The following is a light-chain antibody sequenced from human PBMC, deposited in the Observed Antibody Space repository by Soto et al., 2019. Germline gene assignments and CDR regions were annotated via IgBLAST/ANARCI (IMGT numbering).Light chain of an antibody. V-gene: IGLV2-14*01. CDR1: SSDVGGYNY. Sequence: QSALTQPASVSGSPGQSITISCTGTSSDVGGYNYVSWYQQHPGKAPKVMIYDVSNRPSGVSNRFSGSKSGNTASLTISGLQAEDEADYYCCSYTSSSTLVVFGGGTKLTVL. CDR3: CSYTSSSTLVV. J-gene: IGLJ2*01. CDR2: DVS.